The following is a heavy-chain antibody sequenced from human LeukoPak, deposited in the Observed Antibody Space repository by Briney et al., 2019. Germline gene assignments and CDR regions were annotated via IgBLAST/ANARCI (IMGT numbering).Heavy chain of an antibody. Sequence: SETLSLTCAVYGGSFSGYYWSWIRQPPGKGLEWIGEINHSGSTNYNPSLKSRVTISVDTSKNQFSLKLSSVTAADTAVYYCARGYYGSGSYFRGMDVWGQGTTVTVSS. J-gene: IGHJ6*02. CDR2: INHSGST. CDR3: ARGYYGSGSYFRGMDV. D-gene: IGHD3-10*01. V-gene: IGHV4-34*01. CDR1: GGSFSGYY.